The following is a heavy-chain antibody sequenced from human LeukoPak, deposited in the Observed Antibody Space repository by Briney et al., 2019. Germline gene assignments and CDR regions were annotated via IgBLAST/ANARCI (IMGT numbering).Heavy chain of an antibody. CDR3: AKGDDYCSSTSCYGDH. CDR2: ISGSGGTT. Sequence: GGSLRLSCSASGFTFSSYAMSWVRQASGKGLEWVSAISGSGGTTYYADSVTGRFTISRDNSKNTLYLQMNSLRAEDTAVYYCAKGDDYCSSTSCYGDHWGQGTLVTVSS. D-gene: IGHD2-2*01. CDR1: GFTFSSYA. V-gene: IGHV3-23*01. J-gene: IGHJ4*02.